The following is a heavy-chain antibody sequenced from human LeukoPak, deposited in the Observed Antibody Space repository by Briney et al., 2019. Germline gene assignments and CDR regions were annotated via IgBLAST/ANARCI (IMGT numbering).Heavy chain of an antibody. V-gene: IGHV3-74*01. D-gene: IGHD6-19*01. Sequence: WGSLRLSCAASGFSFSSYWMHWVRQAPGKGRVWVSHINSDGSSTSYADSVKGRFTISRDNAKNTLYLKMNSLRAEDTAVYYCARDGSGWSFDYWGQGTLVTVSS. CDR2: INSDGSST. J-gene: IGHJ4*02. CDR1: GFSFSSYW. CDR3: ARDGSGWSFDY.